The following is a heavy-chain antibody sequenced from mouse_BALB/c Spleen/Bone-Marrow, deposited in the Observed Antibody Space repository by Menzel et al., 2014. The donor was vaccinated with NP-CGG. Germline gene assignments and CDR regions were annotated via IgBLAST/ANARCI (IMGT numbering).Heavy chain of an antibody. J-gene: IGHJ4*01. CDR2: INPSNGGT. D-gene: IGHD2-3*01. V-gene: IGHV1S81*02. Sequence: VKLMESGAELVKPGASVKLSCKASGYTFTSYYMYWVKQRPGQGLEWIGEINPSNGGTNFNEKFKSKATLTVDKSSSTTYMQHSSLTSEDSAVYYCTRWVKHYDGYSYYNAMDYWGKGTSVTVSS. CDR1: GYTFTSYY. CDR3: TRWVKHYDGYSYYNAMDY.